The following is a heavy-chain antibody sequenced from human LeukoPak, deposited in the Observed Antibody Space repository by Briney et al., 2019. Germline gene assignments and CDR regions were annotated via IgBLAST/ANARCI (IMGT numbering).Heavy chain of an antibody. Sequence: GGSLRLSCAASGFTFSSYWMHWVRQAPGKGLVWVSRINSDGSSTSYADSVKGRFTISRDNAKNTLYLQMNSLRAEDTAVYYCARDYTAYCGGDCYDAFDIWGQGTMVTVSS. D-gene: IGHD2-21*02. CDR1: GFTFSSYW. J-gene: IGHJ3*02. CDR2: INSDGSST. V-gene: IGHV3-74*01. CDR3: ARDYTAYCGGDCYDAFDI.